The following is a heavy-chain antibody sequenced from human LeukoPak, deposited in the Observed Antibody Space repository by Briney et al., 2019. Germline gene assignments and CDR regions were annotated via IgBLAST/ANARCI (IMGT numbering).Heavy chain of an antibody. J-gene: IGHJ4*02. Sequence: GGSLRLSCAASGFTFSSYAMSWVRQAPGKGLEWVSAISGSGGSTYYADSVKGRFTISRDNSKNTLYLQMNSLRAEDTAVYYCAKAGVGLGQQLIFFDYWGQGTLVTVSP. CDR3: AKAGVGLGQQLIFFDY. D-gene: IGHD6-13*01. CDR2: ISGSGGST. V-gene: IGHV3-23*01. CDR1: GFTFSSYA.